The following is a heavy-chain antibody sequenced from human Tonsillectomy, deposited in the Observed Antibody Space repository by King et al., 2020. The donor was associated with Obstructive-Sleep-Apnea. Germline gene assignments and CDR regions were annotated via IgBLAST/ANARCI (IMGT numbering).Heavy chain of an antibody. V-gene: IGHV3-21*01. CDR1: GFSFSSYS. J-gene: IGHJ4*02. CDR2: ISSSSSYI. CDR3: ARDDSSGWSGLVAY. D-gene: IGHD6-19*01. Sequence: DVQLVESGGGLVKPGGSLRLSCAASGFSFSSYSMNWVRQAPGKGLEWVSSISSSSSYIYYADSAKGRFTISRANAKNSLYLQMNSLIAEDTAVYYCARDDSSGWSGLVAYWGQGTLVTVSS.